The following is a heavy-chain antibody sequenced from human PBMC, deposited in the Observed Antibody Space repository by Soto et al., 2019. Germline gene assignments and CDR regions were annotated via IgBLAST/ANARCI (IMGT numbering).Heavy chain of an antibody. D-gene: IGHD1-7*01. CDR2: IIPIFGTA. J-gene: IGHJ4*02. CDR3: ARNWNYTLTGVSPSTNYFEY. Sequence: QVQLVQSGAEVKKPGSSVKVSCKASGGTFSSYAISWVRQAPGQGLEWMGGIIPIFGTANYEQKFQGRVTITAEKSTSTAYMELSSLRSEDTAVYYCARNWNYTLTGVSPSTNYFEYWGQGTLVTVSS. CDR1: GGTFSSYA. V-gene: IGHV1-69*06.